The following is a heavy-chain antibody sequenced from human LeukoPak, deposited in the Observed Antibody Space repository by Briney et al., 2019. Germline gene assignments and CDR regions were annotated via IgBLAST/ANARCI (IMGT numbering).Heavy chain of an antibody. Sequence: PGGSLRLSCAASGFTFSCYAMSWVRQAPGKGLEWVSYISSSGSTIYYADSVKGRFTISRDNAKNSLYLQMNSLRAEDTAVYYCARAAEQRLWELFYFDDWGQGTVVTVSS. J-gene: IGHJ4*02. V-gene: IGHV3-48*04. CDR3: ARAAEQRLWELFYFDD. CDR2: ISSSGSTI. CDR1: GFTFSCYA. D-gene: IGHD3-10*01.